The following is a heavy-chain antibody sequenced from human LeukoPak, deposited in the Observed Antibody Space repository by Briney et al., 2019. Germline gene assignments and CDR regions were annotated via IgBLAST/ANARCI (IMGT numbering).Heavy chain of an antibody. J-gene: IGHJ4*02. V-gene: IGHV3-33*01. CDR2: IWYDGSNK. CDR1: GFTFSSYG. D-gene: IGHD6-6*01. CDR3: ARDARLGGAARLCDY. Sequence: GGSLRLSCAASGFTFSSYGMHWVRQAPGKGLEWVAVIWYDGSNKYYADSVKGRFTISRDNSKNTLYLQMNSLRAEDTAVYFCARDARLGGAARLCDYWGQGTLVTVSS.